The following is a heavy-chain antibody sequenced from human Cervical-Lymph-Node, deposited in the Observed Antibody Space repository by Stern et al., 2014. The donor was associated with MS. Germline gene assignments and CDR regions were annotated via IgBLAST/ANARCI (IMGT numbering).Heavy chain of an antibody. CDR1: GGTFNTQA. CDR2: IIPIFGTP. D-gene: IGHD4-17*01. J-gene: IGHJ6*02. CDR3: ATPSTVIVGVMDV. V-gene: IGHV1-69*01. Sequence: QVQLVQSGAEVKKPGSSVKVSCKTSGGTFNTQAINWVRQAPGQGLEWVGGIIPIFGTPNYAQKIQDRVTITADESTSTAYMDLSSLRSEDTAVYYCATPSTVIVGVMDVWGQGTTVTVSS.